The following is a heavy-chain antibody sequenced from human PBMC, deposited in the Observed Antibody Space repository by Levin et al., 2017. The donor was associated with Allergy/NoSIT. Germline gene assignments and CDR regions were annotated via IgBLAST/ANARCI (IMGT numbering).Heavy chain of an antibody. J-gene: IGHJ3*02. CDR1: GYTFTGYY. CDR2: INPNSGGT. CDR3: ARRYCSGGSCYLNAFDI. Sequence: GESLKISCKASGYTFTGYYMHWVRQAPGQGLEWMGRINPNSGGTNYAQKFQGRVTMTRDTSISTAYMELSRLRSDDTAVYYCARRYCSGGSCYLNAFDIWGQGTMVTVSS. V-gene: IGHV1-2*06. D-gene: IGHD2-15*01.